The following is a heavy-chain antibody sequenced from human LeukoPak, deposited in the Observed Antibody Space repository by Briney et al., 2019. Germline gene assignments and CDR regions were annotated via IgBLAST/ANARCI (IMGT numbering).Heavy chain of an antibody. Sequence: SETLSLTCTVSGGSINSYYWSWLRQPPGKGLEWIGYIYYSGSTNYNPSLNSRVTISVDTSNNKFSLKLTSLTAADTAVYYCVRHLSAGRPAFDIWGQGTMVTVSS. V-gene: IGHV4-59*08. CDR2: IYYSGST. J-gene: IGHJ3*02. CDR3: VRHLSAGRPAFDI. D-gene: IGHD2-15*01. CDR1: GGSINSYY.